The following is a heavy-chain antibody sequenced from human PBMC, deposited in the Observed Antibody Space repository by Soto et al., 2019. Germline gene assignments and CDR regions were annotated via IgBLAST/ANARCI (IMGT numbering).Heavy chain of an antibody. J-gene: IGHJ6*02. CDR1: GYSFTSYW. CDR3: ARTSAAGKYYYGMDV. D-gene: IGHD6-13*01. Sequence: GESLKISCKGSGYSFTSYWIGWVRQMPGKGLEWMGIIYPGDSDTRYSPSFQGQVTISADKSSSTAYLQWSSLKASDTAMYYCARTSAAGKYYYGMDVWGQGTTDTVSS. CDR2: IYPGDSDT. V-gene: IGHV5-51*01.